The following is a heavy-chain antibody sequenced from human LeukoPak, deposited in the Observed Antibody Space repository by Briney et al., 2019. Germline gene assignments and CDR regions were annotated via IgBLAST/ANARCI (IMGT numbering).Heavy chain of an antibody. D-gene: IGHD3-10*01. J-gene: IGHJ4*02. CDR1: GYTFSNYP. Sequence: ASVKVSCKASGYTFSNYPMSWVRQAPGQGLEWMGWINTNTGNPTYAQGFTGRFVFSLDTSVSTAYLQISSLKAEDTAIYYCARFYGSESYLPFDYWGQGTLVTVSS. V-gene: IGHV7-4-1*02. CDR2: INTNTGNP. CDR3: ARFYGSESYLPFDY.